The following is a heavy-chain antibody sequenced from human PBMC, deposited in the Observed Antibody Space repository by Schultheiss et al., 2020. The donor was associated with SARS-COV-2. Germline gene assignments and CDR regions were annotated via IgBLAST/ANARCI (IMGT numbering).Heavy chain of an antibody. CDR3: ARDSRGSIAARPGQGAFDI. CDR2: IYSGGST. V-gene: IGHV3-66*01. J-gene: IGHJ3*02. Sequence: GGSLRLSCAASGFTFSSYAMHWVRQAPGKGLEWVSVIYSGGSTYYADSVKGRFTISRDNSKNTLYLQMNSLRAEDTAVYYCARDSRGSIAARPGQGAFDIWGQGTMVTVSS. CDR1: GFTFSSYA. D-gene: IGHD6-6*01.